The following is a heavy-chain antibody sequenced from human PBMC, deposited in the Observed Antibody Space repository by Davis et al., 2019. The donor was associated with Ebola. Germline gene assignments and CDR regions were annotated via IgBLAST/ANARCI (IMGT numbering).Heavy chain of an antibody. CDR2: IYSGGSK. V-gene: IGHV3-53*01. D-gene: IGHD6-13*01. J-gene: IGHJ3*02. CDR1: GFTVSSNY. CDR3: ASTYSSSWHAFDI. Sequence: GESLKISCAASGFTVSSNYMSWVRQAPGKGLEWVSVIYSGGSKYYAASVKGRFTISRDNSKNTLYLQMNSLRAEDTAVYYCASTYSSSWHAFDIWGQGTMVTVSS.